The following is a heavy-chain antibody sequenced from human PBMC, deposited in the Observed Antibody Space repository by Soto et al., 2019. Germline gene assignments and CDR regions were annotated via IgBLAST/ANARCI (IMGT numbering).Heavy chain of an antibody. CDR2: ISGSGGST. CDR3: AKVPANYYGSGSYPNYFDY. J-gene: IGHJ4*02. Sequence: ESGGGLVQPGGSLRLSCAASGFTFSSYAMSWVRQAPGKGLEWVSAISGSGGSTYYADSVKGRFTISRDNSKNTLYLQMNSLRAEDTAVYYCAKVPANYYGSGSYPNYFDYWGQGTLVTVSS. CDR1: GFTFSSYA. V-gene: IGHV3-23*01. D-gene: IGHD3-10*01.